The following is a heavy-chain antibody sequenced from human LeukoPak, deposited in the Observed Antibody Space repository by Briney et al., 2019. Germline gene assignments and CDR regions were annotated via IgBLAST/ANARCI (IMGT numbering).Heavy chain of an antibody. J-gene: IGHJ3*02. CDR2: ISGSGGST. D-gene: IGHD3-3*01. CDR3: ATFGVVIIDAFDI. V-gene: IGHV3-23*01. Sequence: GGSLRLSCAASGFTFSSYAMSWVRQAPGKGLEWVSAISGSGGSTYYADSVKGRFTISRDNSKNTLYLQMNSLRAEDTAVYYCATFGVVIIDAFDIWGQGTMVTVSS. CDR1: GFTFSSYA.